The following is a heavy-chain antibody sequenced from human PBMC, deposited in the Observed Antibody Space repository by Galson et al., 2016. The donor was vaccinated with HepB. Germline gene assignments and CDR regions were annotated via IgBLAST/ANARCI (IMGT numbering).Heavy chain of an antibody. Sequence: MTWVRQAPGKGLEWVATISGSGGSIYYADSVKGRFTISRDNSKSTLFLQMKRLRDEDTALYYCAKYRSATYYTDYFEYWGQGTLVTVSS. D-gene: IGHD1-26*01. J-gene: IGHJ4*02. CDR2: ISGSGGSI. V-gene: IGHV3-23*01. CDR3: AKYRSATYYTDYFEY.